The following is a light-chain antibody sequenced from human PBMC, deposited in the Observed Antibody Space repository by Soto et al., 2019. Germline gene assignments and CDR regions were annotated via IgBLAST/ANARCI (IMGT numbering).Light chain of an antibody. Sequence: EIVMTQFPATLYLSPGERATLSCRASQSVSSDLAWYQQRPGQAPSLLIFGASTRATDIPARFSGSGSGTEFTLTISSLQSEDFALYYCQQYNNWPRTFGQGTKVDIK. CDR1: QSVSSD. J-gene: IGKJ1*01. CDR3: QQYNNWPRT. CDR2: GAS. V-gene: IGKV3-15*01.